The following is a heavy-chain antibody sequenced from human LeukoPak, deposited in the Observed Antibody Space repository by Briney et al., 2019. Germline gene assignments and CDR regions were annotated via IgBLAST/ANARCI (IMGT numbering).Heavy chain of an antibody. CDR2: IYYSGST. CDR3: ARIVLAAAGTGFDP. D-gene: IGHD6-13*01. V-gene: IGHV4-39*07. Sequence: PSETLSLTCTVSGGSISSSSYYWGWIRQPPGKGLEWIGSIYYSGSTYYNPSPKSRVTISVDTSKNQFSLKLSSVTAADTAVYYCARIVLAAAGTGFDPWGQGTLVTVSS. CDR1: GGSISSSSYY. J-gene: IGHJ5*02.